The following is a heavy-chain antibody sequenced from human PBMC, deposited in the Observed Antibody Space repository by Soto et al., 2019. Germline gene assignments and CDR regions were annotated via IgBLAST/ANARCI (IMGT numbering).Heavy chain of an antibody. Sequence: GGSLRLSCAASGFTFSSYAMHWVRQAPGKGLEWVAVISYDGSNKYYADSVKGRFTISRDNSKNTLYLQMNSLRAEDTAVYYCARSRYCSSTSCYGSGYYFDYWGQGTLVTVSS. V-gene: IGHV3-30-3*01. J-gene: IGHJ4*02. CDR3: ARSRYCSSTSCYGSGYYFDY. D-gene: IGHD2-2*01. CDR2: ISYDGSNK. CDR1: GFTFSSYA.